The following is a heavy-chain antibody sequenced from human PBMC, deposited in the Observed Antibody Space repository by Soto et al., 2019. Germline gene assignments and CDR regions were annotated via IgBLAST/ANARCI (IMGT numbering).Heavy chain of an antibody. V-gene: IGHV3-48*02. D-gene: IGHD3-10*01. CDR2: ISSSSSTI. CDR3: ARGGRGADYYYCGMDV. Sequence: PXXALRLSWAASGFNFRNYNKHWVPQDPGKGLEWVSYISSSSSTIYYADSVKGRFTISRDNAKNSLYLQMNSLRDEDTAVYFCARGGRGADYYYCGMDVWGQGTTVTVSS. J-gene: IGHJ6*02. CDR1: GFNFRNYN.